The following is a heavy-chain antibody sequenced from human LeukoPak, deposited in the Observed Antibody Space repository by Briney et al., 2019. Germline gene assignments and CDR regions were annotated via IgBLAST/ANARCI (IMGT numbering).Heavy chain of an antibody. Sequence: SETLSLTCTVSGGSITNYYWNWIRQPPGKDLEWIGCVSYSGRTHYSSALKSRVTISVDTSKNQFSLNLRSVTAADTAVYYCARPGRQDAYNGHYWYFDLWGRGTPVTVSS. CDR1: GGSITNYY. CDR2: VSYSGRT. D-gene: IGHD5-24*01. CDR3: ARPGRQDAYNGHYWYFDL. J-gene: IGHJ2*01. V-gene: IGHV4-59*01.